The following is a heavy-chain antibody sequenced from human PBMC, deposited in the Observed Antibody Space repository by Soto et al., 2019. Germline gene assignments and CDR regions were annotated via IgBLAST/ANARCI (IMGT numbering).Heavy chain of an antibody. CDR2: MIYSGGR. D-gene: IGHD3-10*01. J-gene: IGHJ2*01. V-gene: IGHV4-39*01. CDR3: ASRDSSSGSFYLSRFPA. CDR1: AGSTKTQLCC. Sequence: TVTCTGAAGSTKTQLCCWAWIRQPSVKGLEWIGSMIYSGGRDYTPSLRSRVTISVDTSRNEVALKLTSMTAADAALFFCASRDSSSGSFYLSRFPAWGR.